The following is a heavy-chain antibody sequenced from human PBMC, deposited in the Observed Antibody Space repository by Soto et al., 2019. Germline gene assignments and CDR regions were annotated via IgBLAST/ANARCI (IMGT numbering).Heavy chain of an antibody. CDR3: ARESVEKSSDY. D-gene: IGHD3-3*01. CDR1: GYTFKNYG. V-gene: IGHV1-18*01. CDR2: ISAYNGNT. Sequence: QVQLVQSGAEVKKPGASVKVSCKASGYTFKNYGINWVRQAPGQGLEWMGWISAYNGNTNYAQQLQGRVTMTTDTSMSTAYMALRSPRSDDTAVYYCARESVEKSSDYWGQGTLVTVSS. J-gene: IGHJ4*02.